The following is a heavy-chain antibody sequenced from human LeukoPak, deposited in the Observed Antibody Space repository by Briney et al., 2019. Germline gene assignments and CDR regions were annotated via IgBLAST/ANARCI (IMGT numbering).Heavy chain of an antibody. D-gene: IGHD2-2*01. Sequence: ASVKVSCKASGYTFTDYYMHWVRQAPGQGFEWMGWINPNDGDTNYAQKFQGRVTMTRDTSISTAHMEVSRLRSDDTAVYYCARPNFLYCSSTTSLFAYWGQEPLFT. CDR1: GYTFTDYY. V-gene: IGHV1-2*02. CDR3: ARPNFLYCSSTTSLFAY. CDR2: INPNDGDT. J-gene: IGHJ4*02.